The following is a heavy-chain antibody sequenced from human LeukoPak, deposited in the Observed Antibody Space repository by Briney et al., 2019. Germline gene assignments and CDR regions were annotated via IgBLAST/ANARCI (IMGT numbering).Heavy chain of an antibody. J-gene: IGHJ4*02. CDR2: IYYSGST. D-gene: IGHD6-13*01. V-gene: IGHV4-59*02. CDR1: GGSVSNYY. Sequence: SETLSLTCTVSGGSVSNYYWRWIRQPPGKGLEWIGYIYYSGSTSFHPSLKSRVTMSVDMSKNQVSLELSSVTAADTAVYYCARGPIYSTSWYYFDYWGRGTLVTVSS. CDR3: ARGPIYSTSWYYFDY.